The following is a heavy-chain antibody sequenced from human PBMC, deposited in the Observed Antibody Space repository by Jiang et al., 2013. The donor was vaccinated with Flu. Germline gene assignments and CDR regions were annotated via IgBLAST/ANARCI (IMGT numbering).Heavy chain of an antibody. CDR3: AREGLYLVQDFLFYGMDV. Sequence: WMGWISAYNGNTNYAQKLQGRVTMTTDTSTSTAYMELRSLRSDDTAVYYCAREGLYLVQDFLFYGMDVWGQGTTVTVSS. D-gene: IGHD3-3*01. J-gene: IGHJ6*02. CDR2: ISAYNGNT. V-gene: IGHV1-18*01.